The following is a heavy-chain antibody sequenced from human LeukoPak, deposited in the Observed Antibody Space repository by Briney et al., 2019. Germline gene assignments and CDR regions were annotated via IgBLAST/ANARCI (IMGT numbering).Heavy chain of an antibody. CDR2: ISVSGAKT. CDR3: AKDWSAAH. Sequence: QTGGSLRLSCAASGFTFTNYAMTWVRQATGKGLEWVSAISVSGAKTHYADSVRGRFTISGDDSKKTLYLQMSSLRAEDTAVYYCAKDWSAAHWGQGTLVTVSS. D-gene: IGHD2-15*01. CDR1: GFTFTNYA. J-gene: IGHJ4*02. V-gene: IGHV3-23*01.